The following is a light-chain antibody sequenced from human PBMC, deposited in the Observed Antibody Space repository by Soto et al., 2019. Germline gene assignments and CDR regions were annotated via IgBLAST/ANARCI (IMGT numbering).Light chain of an antibody. J-gene: IGKJ2*01. CDR2: GAS. Sequence: EIVLTQSPGTLSLSPGERATLSCRASQSVSSSSLAWYQQKPGQAPRLLIYGASNRATGIPGRFSGSGSGTDFTLTIIGLEPEDFAVYYCQQFLSSPPMYTFGQGTKLEIK. CDR3: QQFLSSPPMYT. CDR1: QSVSSSS. V-gene: IGKV3-20*01.